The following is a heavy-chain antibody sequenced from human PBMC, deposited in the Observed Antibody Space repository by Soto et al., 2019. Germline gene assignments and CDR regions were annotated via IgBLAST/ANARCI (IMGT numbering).Heavy chain of an antibody. V-gene: IGHV1-69*02. Sequence: ASVKVSCKASGGTFSSYTISWVRQAPGQGLEWMGRIIPILGIANYAQKFQGRVTITADKSTSTAYLELSSLRSEDTAVYYCARAPEDSSSWYGGYYYYYMDVWGKGTTVTVS. CDR3: ARAPEDSSSWYGGYYYYYMDV. CDR2: IIPILGIA. J-gene: IGHJ6*03. D-gene: IGHD6-13*01. CDR1: GGTFSSYT.